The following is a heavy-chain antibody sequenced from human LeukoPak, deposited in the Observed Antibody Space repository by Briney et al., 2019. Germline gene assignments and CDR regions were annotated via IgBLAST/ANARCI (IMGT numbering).Heavy chain of an antibody. CDR3: AERGSYGYYFDY. J-gene: IGHJ4*02. CDR2: IIPIFGTA. D-gene: IGHD1-26*01. V-gene: IGHV1-69*13. Sequence: GASVKVSCKASGGTFSSYAISWVRQAPGQGFEWMGGIIPIFGTANYAQKFQGRVTITADESTSTAYMELSSLRSEDTAVYYCAERGSYGYYFDYWGQGTLVTVSS. CDR1: GGTFSSYA.